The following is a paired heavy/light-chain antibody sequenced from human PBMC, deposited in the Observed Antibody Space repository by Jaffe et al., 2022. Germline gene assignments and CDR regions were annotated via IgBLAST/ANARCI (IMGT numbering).Heavy chain of an antibody. CDR1: GGTFSSYA. CDR3: ARGGDFWSGYDREIGYYYYYYMDV. J-gene: IGHJ6*03. D-gene: IGHD3-3*01. Sequence: QVQLVQSGAEVKKPGSSVKVSCKASGGTFSSYAISWVRQAPGQGLEWMGGIIPIFGTANYAQKFQGRVTITADESTSTAYMELSSLRSEDTAVYYCARGGDFWSGYDREIGYYYYYYMDVWGKGTTVTVSS. V-gene: IGHV1-69*01. CDR2: IIPIFGTA.
Light chain of an antibody. Sequence: QSALTQPASVSGSPGQSITISCTGTSSDVGSYNLVSWYQQHPGKAPKLMIYEVSKRPSGVSNRFSGSKSGNTASLTISGLQAEDEADYYCCSYAGSSTLVVFGGGTKLTVL. CDR3: CSYAGSSTLVV. J-gene: IGLJ2*01. V-gene: IGLV2-23*02. CDR1: SSDVGSYNL. CDR2: EVS.